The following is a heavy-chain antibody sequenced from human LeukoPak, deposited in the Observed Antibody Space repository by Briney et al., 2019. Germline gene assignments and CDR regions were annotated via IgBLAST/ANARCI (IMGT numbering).Heavy chain of an antibody. CDR2: INPNSGGT. CDR1: GYTFTGYY. CDR3: ARLHDYSKVVLPYGWFDP. D-gene: IGHD4-11*01. V-gene: IGHV1-2*02. Sequence: ASVKVSCKASGYTFTGYYMHWVRQAPGQGLEWMGWINPNSGGTNYAQKFQGRVTMTRDTSISTAYMELSRLRSDDTAVYYCARLHDYSKVVLPYGWFDPWGQGTLVTVSS. J-gene: IGHJ5*02.